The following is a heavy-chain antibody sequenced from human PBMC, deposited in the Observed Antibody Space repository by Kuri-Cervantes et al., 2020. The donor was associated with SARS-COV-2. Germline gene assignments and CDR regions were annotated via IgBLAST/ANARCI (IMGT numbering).Heavy chain of an antibody. D-gene: IGHD6-6*01. CDR2: IGTAGDT. V-gene: IGHV3-13*03. CDR1: GFTFSSYD. Sequence: GESLKISCAACGFTFSSYDMHWVRQATGKGLEWVSAIGTAGDTYYPGSVKGQFTISRENAKNSLYLQMNSLRAGDTAVYYCAREYSSSFPYYYMDVWGKGTTVTVSS. CDR3: AREYSSSFPYYYMDV. J-gene: IGHJ6*03.